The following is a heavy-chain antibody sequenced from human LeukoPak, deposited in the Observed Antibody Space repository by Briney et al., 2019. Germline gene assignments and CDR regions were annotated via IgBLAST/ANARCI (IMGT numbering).Heavy chain of an antibody. D-gene: IGHD6-13*01. V-gene: IGHV3-23*01. CDR2: LSGSGGSP. CDR3: ANALGGGNTWYYFDC. J-gene: IGHJ4*02. CDR1: GFNFSSYA. Sequence: GGSLRLSCAASGFNFSSYAMSWVRQAPGKGLEWVSSLSGSGGSPNYANSVKGRFTISRDNSKNTLYLQMNSLRAEDTAVYYCANALGGGNTWYYFDCWGQGTLVTVSS.